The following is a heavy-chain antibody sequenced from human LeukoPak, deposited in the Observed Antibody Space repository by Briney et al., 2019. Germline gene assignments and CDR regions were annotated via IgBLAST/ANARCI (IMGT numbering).Heavy chain of an antibody. CDR1: GGSISSSSYY. V-gene: IGHV4-39*07. D-gene: IGHD6-6*01. Sequence: SETLSLTCTVSGGSISSSSYYWGWIRQPPGKGLEWIGSIYYSGSTNYNPSLKSRVTISVDTSKNQFSLKLSSVTAADTAVYYCARGEYSSSYHFDYWGQGTLVTVSS. J-gene: IGHJ4*02. CDR3: ARGEYSSSYHFDY. CDR2: IYYSGST.